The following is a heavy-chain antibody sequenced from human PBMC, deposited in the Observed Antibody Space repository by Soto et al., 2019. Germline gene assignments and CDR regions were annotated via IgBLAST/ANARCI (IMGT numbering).Heavy chain of an antibody. CDR2: IGVSGDTT. J-gene: IGHJ4*02. CDR3: AKVRRFGELRSLY. CDR1: GFTFSSYA. D-gene: IGHD3-10*01. Sequence: EVQLLESGGGLVQPGGSLRLSCAASGFTFSSYAMSWVRQAPGKGLEWVSAIGVSGDTTYYADSVKGRFTISRDNSKNTLYLQMGSRRAEETDVYYCAKVRRFGELRSLYWGQGTLVTVSS. V-gene: IGHV3-23*01.